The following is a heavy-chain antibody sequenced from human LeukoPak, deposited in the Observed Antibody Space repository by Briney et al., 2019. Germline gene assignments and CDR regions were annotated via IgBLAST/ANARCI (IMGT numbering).Heavy chain of an antibody. CDR1: GFGFGGHV. Sequence: GGSLRLSCAASGFGFGGHVMTWVRQAPGKGLEWVAVISYDGSNKYYADSVKGRFTISRDNSKNTLYLQMNSLRAEDTAVYYCAKGPPFDYWGQGTLVTVSS. V-gene: IGHV3-30*18. CDR3: AKGPPFDY. CDR2: ISYDGSNK. J-gene: IGHJ4*02.